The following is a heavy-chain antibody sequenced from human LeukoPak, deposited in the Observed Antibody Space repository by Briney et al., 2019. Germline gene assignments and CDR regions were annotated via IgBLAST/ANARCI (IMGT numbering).Heavy chain of an antibody. Sequence: GGSLRLSCSASGFNFDDYAMDWVRQAPGRGLEWVSLISGDGGITYYADFVKGRFTISRDNSKNSLYLQMNSLRTEDTALYYCAKPQHYGRGDFDYWGQGTLVTVSS. J-gene: IGHJ4*02. CDR1: GFNFDDYA. CDR2: ISGDGGIT. D-gene: IGHD3-10*01. CDR3: AKPQHYGRGDFDY. V-gene: IGHV3-43*02.